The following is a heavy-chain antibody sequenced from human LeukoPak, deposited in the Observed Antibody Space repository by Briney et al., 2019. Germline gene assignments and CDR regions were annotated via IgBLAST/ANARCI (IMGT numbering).Heavy chain of an antibody. CDR3: ARGPRGGTLDY. V-gene: IGHV3-74*01. CDR1: GFTFISYW. J-gene: IGHJ4*02. Sequence: GGSLRLSCAASGFTFISYWMHWVRQAPGKGLVWVSRINSDGSTTNYADSVKGRFTISRDNAKNTLHLQMNRLRAEDTAVYYCARGPRGGTLDYWGQGTLVTVSS. D-gene: IGHD3-10*01. CDR2: INSDGSTT.